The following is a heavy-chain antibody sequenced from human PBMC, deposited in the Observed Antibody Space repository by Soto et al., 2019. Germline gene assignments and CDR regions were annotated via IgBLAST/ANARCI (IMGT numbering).Heavy chain of an antibody. D-gene: IGHD3-22*01. CDR3: ARRRGYYDSSGDPYYYGMDV. J-gene: IGHJ6*02. V-gene: IGHV5-51*01. CDR2: IYPGDSDT. CDR1: YW. Sequence: YWSWIRQPPGKGLEWMGIIYPGDSDTRYSPSFQGQVTISADKSISTAYLQWSSLKASDTAMYYCARRRGYYDSSGDPYYYGMDVWGQGTTVTVSS.